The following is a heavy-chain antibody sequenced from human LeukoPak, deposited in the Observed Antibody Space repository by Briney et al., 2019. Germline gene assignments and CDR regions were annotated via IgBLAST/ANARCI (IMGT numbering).Heavy chain of an antibody. CDR2: IYTSGST. Sequence: PSETRSLTCTVSGGSISSGSYYWSWIRQPAWKGLEWIGRIYTSGSTNYNLSLESRVTVSVDTSKNQFALKLSSVTAADTAVYYCARGGGYSYGFNDYWGQGTLVTVSS. CDR3: ARGGGYSYGFNDY. CDR1: GGSISSGSYY. D-gene: IGHD5-18*01. J-gene: IGHJ4*02. V-gene: IGHV4-61*02.